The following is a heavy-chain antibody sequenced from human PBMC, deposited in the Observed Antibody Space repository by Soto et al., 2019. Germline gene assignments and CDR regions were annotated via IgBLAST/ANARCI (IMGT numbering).Heavy chain of an antibody. CDR1: GYTFTSYA. CDR2: INPGNSNT. CDR3: AREYCTSTSCYSFFDP. Sequence: EASVKVSCKASGYTFTSYAMHWVRQAPGQRPEWMGWINPGNSNTKYSQKFQGRFTITRDTSASTAYMELSSLRSEDTAVYYCAREYCTSTSCYSFFDPWGQGTLVTVSS. V-gene: IGHV1-3*01. D-gene: IGHD2-2*01. J-gene: IGHJ5*02.